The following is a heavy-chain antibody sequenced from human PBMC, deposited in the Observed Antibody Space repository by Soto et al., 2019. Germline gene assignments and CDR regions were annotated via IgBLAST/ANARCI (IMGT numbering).Heavy chain of an antibody. Sequence: QVQLGQSGAEVKQPGASAKVACKASGYTLTSYGLSWGRQAPGQGLEWMGWISAYNGNTNDAQKPQGRVTTNTDTSTRTAYVELRSLRSYDTAVYYCSGVREGVTVYVDYWGQGTLVTVSS. CDR2: ISAYNGNT. J-gene: IGHJ4*02. V-gene: IGHV1-18*01. D-gene: IGHD2-8*01. CDR1: GYTLTSYG. CDR3: SGVREGVTVYVDY.